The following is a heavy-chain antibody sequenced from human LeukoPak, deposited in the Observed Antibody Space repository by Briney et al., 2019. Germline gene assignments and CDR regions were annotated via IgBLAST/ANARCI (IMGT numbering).Heavy chain of an antibody. CDR2: ISSSGSYI. V-gene: IGHV3-21*01. D-gene: IGHD2-2*01. CDR3: ARDRDIVVVPAARGNWFDP. CDR1: GFTFSSYS. Sequence: PGGSLRLSCPASGFTFSSYSMNWVRQAPGKGLEWVSSISSSGSYIYYADSVKGRFTISRDNAKNSLYLQMNSLRAEDTAVYYCARDRDIVVVPAARGNWFDPWGQGTLVTVSS. J-gene: IGHJ5*02.